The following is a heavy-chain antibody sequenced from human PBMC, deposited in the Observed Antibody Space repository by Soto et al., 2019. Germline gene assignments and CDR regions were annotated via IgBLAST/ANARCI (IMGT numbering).Heavy chain of an antibody. D-gene: IGHD3-10*01. J-gene: IGHJ6*02. Sequence: GGSLRLSCAAPGFAFSSYEMNWVRQSPGKGLEWLSYISSTASTIHYADSVKGRFTISRDNANNSVYLQMNSLTADDSAVYYCARAAGIMTRGFHGMDVWGQGTTVTVSS. CDR2: ISSTASTI. CDR1: GFAFSSYE. V-gene: IGHV3-48*03. CDR3: ARAAGIMTRGFHGMDV.